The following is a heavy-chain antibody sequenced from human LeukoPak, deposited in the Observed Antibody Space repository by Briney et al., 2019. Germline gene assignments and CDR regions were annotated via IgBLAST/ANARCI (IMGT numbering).Heavy chain of an antibody. CDR2: ISGSGGGT. CDR1: GFTFTSYA. J-gene: IGHJ4*02. CDR3: AKDPYGDYVRYFDY. D-gene: IGHD4-17*01. Sequence: GGSLRLSCAGSGFTFTSYAMNWVRQAPGKGLEWVSGISGSGGGTYYADSVKGRFTISRDNSKNTLYLQMNSLRAEDTAVYYCAKDPYGDYVRYFDYWGQGTLVTVSS. V-gene: IGHV3-23*01.